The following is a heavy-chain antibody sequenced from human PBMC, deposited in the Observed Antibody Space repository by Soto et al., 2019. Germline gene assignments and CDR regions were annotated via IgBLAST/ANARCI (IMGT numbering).Heavy chain of an antibody. V-gene: IGHV4-34*01. CDR2: INHSGST. CDR1: GGSFSGYY. D-gene: IGHD3-3*01. J-gene: IGHJ6*02. CDR3: ASGETYYDFWSGYKYGMDV. Sequence: SETLSLTCAVYGGSFSGYYWCWIRQPPGKGLEWIGEINHSGSTNYNPSLKSRVTISVDTSKNQFSLKLSSVTAADTAVYYCASGETYYDFWSGYKYGMDVWRQGTTVTVSS.